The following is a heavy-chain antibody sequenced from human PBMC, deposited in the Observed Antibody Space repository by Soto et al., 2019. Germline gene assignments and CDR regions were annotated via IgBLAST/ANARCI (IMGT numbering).Heavy chain of an antibody. V-gene: IGHV3-23*01. CDR1: GFTFSSYG. Sequence: GGSLRLSCAASGFTFSSYGMSWVRQAPGKGLEWVSVITPSSASTFYADSVKGRFTISRDNSKNMLYLQMNSLRAEDTAVYYCAKDRKRMDVWGQGTTVTAP. J-gene: IGHJ6*02. CDR2: ITPSSAST. CDR3: AKDRKRMDV.